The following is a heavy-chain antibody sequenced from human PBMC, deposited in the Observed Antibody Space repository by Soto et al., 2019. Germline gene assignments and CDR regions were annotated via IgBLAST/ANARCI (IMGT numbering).Heavy chain of an antibody. CDR1: GYTFINFD. J-gene: IGHJ5*01. CDR2: MNPGSGKT. CDR3: ARMASAGTLNWFYP. Sequence: ASVKVSCKASGYTFINFDISWVRQAAGQGLEWLGWMNPGSGKTGYASKFQGRVAMTRDASTGTSHLELSSLTSDDTAVYYCARMASAGTLNWFYPWGQRSRVTVSS. D-gene: IGHD6-13*01. V-gene: IGHV1-8*02.